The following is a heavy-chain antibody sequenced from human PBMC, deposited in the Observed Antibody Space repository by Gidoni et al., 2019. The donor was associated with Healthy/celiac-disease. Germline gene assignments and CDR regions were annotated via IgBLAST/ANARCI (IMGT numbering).Heavy chain of an antibody. CDR2: INAGNGNT. Sequence: QVQLVQSGAEVKKPGASVTVSCKASGYTFTSYAMHWVRQGPGQRLEWMGWINAGNGNTKYSQKFQGRVTITRDTAASTAYMELSSLRSEDTAVYYCARVVRYFDDYYYYGMDVWGQGTTVTVSS. CDR1: GYTFTSYA. D-gene: IGHD3-9*01. CDR3: ARVVRYFDDYYYYGMDV. J-gene: IGHJ6*02. V-gene: IGHV1-3*01.